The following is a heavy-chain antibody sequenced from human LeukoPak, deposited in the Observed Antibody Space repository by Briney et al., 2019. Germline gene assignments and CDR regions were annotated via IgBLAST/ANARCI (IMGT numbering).Heavy chain of an antibody. CDR3: ARLGGYYDSSGLSLFDY. V-gene: IGHV1-46*01. CDR1: GYTFTSYG. CDR2: INPSGGST. J-gene: IGHJ4*02. D-gene: IGHD3-22*01. Sequence: ASVKVSCKASGYTFTSYGISWVRQAPGQGLEWMGIINPSGGSTSYAQKFQGRVTMTRDMSTSTVYMELSSLRSEDTAVYYCARLGGYYDSSGLSLFDYWGQGTLVTVSS.